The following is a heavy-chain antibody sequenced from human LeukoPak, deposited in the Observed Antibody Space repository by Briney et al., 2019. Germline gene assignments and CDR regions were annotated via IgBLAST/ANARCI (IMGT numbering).Heavy chain of an antibody. Sequence: GRSLRLPCAASGFTFTSHGMHWVRQAPGKGLEWVAVISFDGRTKYYADSVKGRFTISRDNSNKTLFLQMNSLRAEDTALYYCAKDWHSVTIFDSWGQGTLVTVSS. V-gene: IGHV3-30*18. CDR2: ISFDGRTK. D-gene: IGHD4-17*01. J-gene: IGHJ4*02. CDR1: GFTFTSHG. CDR3: AKDWHSVTIFDS.